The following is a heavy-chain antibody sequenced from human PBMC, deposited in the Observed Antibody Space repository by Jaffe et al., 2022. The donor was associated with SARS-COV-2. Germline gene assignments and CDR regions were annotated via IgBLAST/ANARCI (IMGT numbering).Heavy chain of an antibody. D-gene: IGHD2-15*01. CDR2: IRSKANNYAT. CDR3: TRHVVAAGLGAGLD. J-gene: IGHJ4*02. CDR1: GFTFSGSA. V-gene: IGHV3-73*02. Sequence: EVQLVESGGGLVQPGGSLKLSCAASGFTFSGSAMHWVRQASGKGLEWVGRIRSKANNYATAYAASVKGRFTISRDDSKNTAYLQMISLKTEDTAVYYCTRHVVAAGLGAGLDWGQGTLVTVSS.